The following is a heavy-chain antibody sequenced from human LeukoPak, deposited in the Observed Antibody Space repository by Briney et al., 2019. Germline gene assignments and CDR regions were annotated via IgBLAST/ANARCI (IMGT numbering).Heavy chain of an antibody. CDR2: IYPGDSDT. V-gene: IGHV5-51*01. Sequence: GESLKISCKGSGYSFTSYWIGWVRQMPGKGLEWMGIIYPGDSDTRYSPSFQGQVTISADKSISTAYLQWSSLKASDTAMYHCAREDPWYSSSWYGVLDYWGQGTLVTVSS. D-gene: IGHD6-13*01. J-gene: IGHJ4*02. CDR1: GYSFTSYW. CDR3: AREDPWYSSSWYGVLDY.